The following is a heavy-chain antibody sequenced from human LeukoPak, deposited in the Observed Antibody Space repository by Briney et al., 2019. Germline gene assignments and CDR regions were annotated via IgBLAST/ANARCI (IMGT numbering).Heavy chain of an antibody. V-gene: IGHV3-21*01. Sequence: GGSLSLSCAASGFTFSTYSMNWVRQAPGKGLEWVSSISSSSSYIYYADSVKGRFTISRDNAKNSLYLQMNSLRAEDTAVYYCARDGSGYCSSTSCPLGYWGQGTLVTVSS. CDR3: ARDGSGYCSSTSCPLGY. CDR1: GFTFSTYS. D-gene: IGHD2-2*01. CDR2: ISSSSSYI. J-gene: IGHJ4*02.